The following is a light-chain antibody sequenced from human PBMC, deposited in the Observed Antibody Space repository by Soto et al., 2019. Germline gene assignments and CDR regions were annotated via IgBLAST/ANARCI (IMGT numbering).Light chain of an antibody. CDR1: SSNIGNND. CDR2: DND. J-gene: IGLJ2*01. V-gene: IGLV1-51*01. Sequence: QSVLTQPPSVSAAPRQKVTISCSGSSSNIGNNDVSWYQQLPGTPPKLLIYDNDKRPSGIPDRFSGSKSGTSATLGITGLQTWDEADYYCGTWDSSLRGVFGGGTKLTVL. CDR3: GTWDSSLRGV.